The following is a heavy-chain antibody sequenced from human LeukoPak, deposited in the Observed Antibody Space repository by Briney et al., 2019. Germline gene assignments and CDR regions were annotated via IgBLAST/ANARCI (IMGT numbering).Heavy chain of an antibody. Sequence: PGASLQISCKGSGSSFTSYWIGWVRQLPGKGLEWMGIIYPGDSDTRYSPSFQGQVTISADKSISTAYLQWSSLKASDTAMYYCARHRRIAAAGTTSDLDYWGQGTLVTVSS. CDR3: ARHRRIAAAGTTSDLDY. CDR2: IYPGDSDT. J-gene: IGHJ4*02. D-gene: IGHD6-13*01. V-gene: IGHV5-51*01. CDR1: GSSFTSYW.